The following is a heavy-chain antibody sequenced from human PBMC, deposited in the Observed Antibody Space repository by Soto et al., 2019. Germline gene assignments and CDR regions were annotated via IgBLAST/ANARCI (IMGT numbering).Heavy chain of an antibody. V-gene: IGHV3-30*18. Sequence: GGSLRLSCAASGFTFSSYGMHWVRQAPGKGLEWVAVISYDGSNKYYADSVKGRFTISRDNSKNTLYLQMNSLRAEDTAVYYCAKDMGYYDFWSGYSPRDYGMDVWGQGTTVTVSS. CDR1: GFTFSSYG. J-gene: IGHJ6*02. CDR2: ISYDGSNK. CDR3: AKDMGYYDFWSGYSPRDYGMDV. D-gene: IGHD3-3*01.